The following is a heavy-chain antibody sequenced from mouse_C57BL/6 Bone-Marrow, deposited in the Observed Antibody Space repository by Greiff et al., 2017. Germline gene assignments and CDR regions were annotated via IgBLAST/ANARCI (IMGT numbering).Heavy chain of an antibody. V-gene: IGHV5-6*01. Sequence: EVHLVESGGDLVKPGGSLKLSCAASGFTFSSYGMSWVRQTPDKRLEWVATISSGGSYTYYPDSVKGRFTISRDNAKNTLYLQMSSLKSEDTAMYYCARRGFYYGNSLWYFDVWGTGTTVTVSS. J-gene: IGHJ1*03. CDR2: ISSGGSYT. CDR1: GFTFSSYG. D-gene: IGHD2-1*01. CDR3: ARRGFYYGNSLWYFDV.